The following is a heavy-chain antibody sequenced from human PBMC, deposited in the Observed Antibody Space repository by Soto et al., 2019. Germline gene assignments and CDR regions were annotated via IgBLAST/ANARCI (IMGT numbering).Heavy chain of an antibody. Sequence: EVQLVESGGGLVQPGGSLRLSCAASGFTFGNYWMYWVRQAPGKGLVWVSRINSDGSVSSYADSVKGRLTISRDNVKNTLYLQMDSLRVEDTAVYYCARGDCVGGTCYSLAGSFYYYMYVWGKGTTVTVFS. V-gene: IGHV3-74*01. CDR2: INSDGSVS. J-gene: IGHJ6*03. CDR3: ARGDCVGGTCYSLAGSFYYYMYV. CDR1: GFTFGNYW. D-gene: IGHD2-15*01.